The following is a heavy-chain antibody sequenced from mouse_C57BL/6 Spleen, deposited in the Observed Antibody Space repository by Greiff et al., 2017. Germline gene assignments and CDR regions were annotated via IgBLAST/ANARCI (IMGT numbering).Heavy chain of an antibody. CDR2: ISSGSSTI. CDR1: GFTFSDYG. D-gene: IGHD6-1*01. Sequence: EVKLMESGGGLVKPGGSLKLSCAASGFTFSDYGMHWVRQAPEKGLEWVAYISSGSSTIYYADTVKGRFTISRDNAKNTLFLQMTSLRSEDTAMYYCARRPSHWYFEVWGTGTTVTVSS. CDR3: ARRPSHWYFEV. V-gene: IGHV5-17*01. J-gene: IGHJ1*03.